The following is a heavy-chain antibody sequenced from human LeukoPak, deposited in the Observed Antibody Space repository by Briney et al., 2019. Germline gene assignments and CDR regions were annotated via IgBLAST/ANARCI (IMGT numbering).Heavy chain of an antibody. D-gene: IGHD1-7*01. CDR3: ARSLTGTTPRDY. CDR2: INPNSGGT. CDR1: GYTFTGYY. J-gene: IGHJ4*02. Sequence: ASVKVSCKASGYTFTGYYMHWMRQAPGQGLEWMGWINPNSGGTSYAQKFQGRVTMTRDTSISTAYMELSRLRSDDTAVYYCARSLTGTTPRDYWGQGTLVTVSS. V-gene: IGHV1-2*02.